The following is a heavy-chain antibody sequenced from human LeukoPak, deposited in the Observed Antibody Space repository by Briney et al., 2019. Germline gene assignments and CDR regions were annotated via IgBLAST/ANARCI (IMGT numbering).Heavy chain of an antibody. Sequence: PSETLSLTCTVSGTSIRSSSMYWGWLRQPPGKGLEWLGSVYYTGSTFHNPSLKRRVTIPVDTSKNQFSLRLTSVTAADTAIYYCARHVAYYYDSSGYPDFWGQGTLVTVSS. CDR3: ARHVAYYYDSSGYPDF. CDR1: GTSIRSSSMY. J-gene: IGHJ4*02. D-gene: IGHD3-22*01. CDR2: VYYTGST. V-gene: IGHV4-39*01.